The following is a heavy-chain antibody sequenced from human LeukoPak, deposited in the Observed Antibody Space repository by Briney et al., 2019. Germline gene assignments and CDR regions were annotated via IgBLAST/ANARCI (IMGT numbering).Heavy chain of an antibody. V-gene: IGHV3-23*01. Sequence: PGRSLRLSCAASGFTFSSYAMHWARQAPGKGLEWVSGISSSGSGDNTYYADSVKGRFTISRDSSKNTLFLHMNTLRAEDTAIYYCAKDRTVGASYWYFDLWGRGTLVTVSS. CDR1: GFTFSSYA. D-gene: IGHD1-26*01. CDR3: AKDRTVGASYWYFDL. CDR2: ISSSGSGDNT. J-gene: IGHJ2*01.